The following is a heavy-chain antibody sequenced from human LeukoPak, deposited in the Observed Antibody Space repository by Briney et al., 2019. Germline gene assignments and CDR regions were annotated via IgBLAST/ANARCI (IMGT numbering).Heavy chain of an antibody. V-gene: IGHV3-48*02. J-gene: IGHJ6*02. CDR2: ISSSSSTI. CDR3: ARDRSDYYDSSGYPPYGMDV. Sequence: GGSLRLSCVVSGFTVSDNYMNWVRQAPGKGLEWVSYISSSSSTIYYADSVKGRFTISRDNAKNSLYLQMNSLRDEDTAVYYCARDRSDYYDSSGYPPYGMDVWGQGTTVTVSS. D-gene: IGHD3-22*01. CDR1: GFTVSDNY.